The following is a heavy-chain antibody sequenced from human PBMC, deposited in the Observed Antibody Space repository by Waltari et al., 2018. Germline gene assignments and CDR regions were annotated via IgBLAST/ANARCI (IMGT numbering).Heavy chain of an antibody. V-gene: IGHV3-48*04. J-gene: IGHJ6*03. CDR1: GFTFRSYS. CDR2: ISSSSSTI. D-gene: IGHD2-15*01. Sequence: EVQLVESGGGLVQPGGSLRLSCAASGFTFRSYSMNWVRQAPGKGLEWVSYISSSSSTIYYADAVKGRFTISRDNAKNSLYLQMNSLRAEDTAVYYCARAGYCSGGSCSHYYYMDVWGKGTTVTVSS. CDR3: ARAGYCSGGSCSHYYYMDV.